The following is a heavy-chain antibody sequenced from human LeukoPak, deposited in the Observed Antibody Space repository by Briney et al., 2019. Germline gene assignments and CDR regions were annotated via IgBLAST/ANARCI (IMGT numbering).Heavy chain of an antibody. CDR1: GGSFSGYY. Sequence: SETLSLTCAVYGGSFSGYYWSWIRQPPGKGLEWIGEINHSGSTNYNPSLKSRVTISVDTSKNQFSLKLSSVTAADTAVYYCARAAGYCSGGSCYSNAFGIWGQGTMVTVSS. CDR3: ARAAGYCSGGSCYSNAFGI. J-gene: IGHJ3*02. D-gene: IGHD2-15*01. V-gene: IGHV4-34*01. CDR2: INHSGST.